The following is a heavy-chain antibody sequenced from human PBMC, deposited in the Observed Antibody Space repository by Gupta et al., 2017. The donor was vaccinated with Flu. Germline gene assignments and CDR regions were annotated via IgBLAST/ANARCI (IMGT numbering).Heavy chain of an antibody. J-gene: IGHJ6*02. D-gene: IGHD5-12*01. V-gene: IGHV4-34*01. Sequence: QVQLQQWGAGLLKPSETLSLTCTVYGGSFSGYYWSWIRQPPGKGLEWIGEINHSGSTNYNPSLKSRVTISVDTSKNQFSLKLSSVTAADTAVYYCARVSPLRSPLLYYYYGMDVWGQGTTVTVSS. CDR3: ARVSPLRSPLLYYYYGMDV. CDR1: GGSFSGYY. CDR2: INHSGST.